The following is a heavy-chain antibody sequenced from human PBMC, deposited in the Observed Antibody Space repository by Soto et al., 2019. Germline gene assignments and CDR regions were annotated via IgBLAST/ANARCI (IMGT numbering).Heavy chain of an antibody. Sequence: GGSLRLSCAASGFTFSSYWMSWVRQAQGEGLEWVANIKQDGSDKYYVDSVKGRFTISRDNAKNSLYLQMNSLRVEDTAVYYCSRVFGSWYQGTSAYYSGIDAWGQGTTLTV. CDR1: GFTFSSYW. V-gene: IGHV3-7*03. CDR2: IKQDGSDK. D-gene: IGHD6-13*01. CDR3: SRVFGSWYQGTSAYYSGIDA. J-gene: IGHJ6*02.